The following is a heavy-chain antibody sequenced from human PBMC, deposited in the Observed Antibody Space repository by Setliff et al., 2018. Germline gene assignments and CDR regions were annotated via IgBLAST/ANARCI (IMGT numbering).Heavy chain of an antibody. CDR2: ISSSGSTT. V-gene: IGHV3-11*04. Sequence: GESLKISCAASGFTFSDHYMTWIRQAPGKGLEWVSYISSSGSTTLYADSVKGRFSMSRDNSKNTLYLQMNSLRTEDTAVYYCATDGVQNYNLDYWGQGTLVTVSS. J-gene: IGHJ4*02. CDR3: ATDGVQNYNLDY. CDR1: GFTFSDHY. D-gene: IGHD1-1*01.